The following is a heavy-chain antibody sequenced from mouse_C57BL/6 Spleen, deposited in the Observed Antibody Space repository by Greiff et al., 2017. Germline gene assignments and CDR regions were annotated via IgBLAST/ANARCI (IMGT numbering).Heavy chain of an antibody. J-gene: IGHJ4*01. Sequence: LKQPGAELVKPGASVKVSCKASGYTFTSYWMHWVKQRPGQGLEWIGRIHPSDSDTNYNQKFKGKATLTVDKSSSTAYMQLSSLTSEDSAVYYCSIEGDGYYHYYAMDYWGQGTSLTVSS. CDR3: SIEGDGYYHYYAMDY. CDR1: GYTFTSYW. V-gene: IGHV1-74*01. CDR2: IHPSDSDT. D-gene: IGHD2-3*01.